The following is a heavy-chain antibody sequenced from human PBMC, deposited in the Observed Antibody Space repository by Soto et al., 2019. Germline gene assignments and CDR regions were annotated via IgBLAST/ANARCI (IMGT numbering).Heavy chain of an antibody. CDR3: AAHQIGEAFDI. CDR1: GVTFSDYY. D-gene: IGHD3-10*01. V-gene: IGHV3-11*03. Sequence: GGSLRLSCAASGVTFSDYYMSWIRQAPGKGLEWVSYISSSSSYTNYADSVKGRFTISRDNAKNSLYLQMNSLRAEDTAVYYCAAHQIGEAFDIWGQGTMVTVSS. J-gene: IGHJ3*02. CDR2: ISSSSSYT.